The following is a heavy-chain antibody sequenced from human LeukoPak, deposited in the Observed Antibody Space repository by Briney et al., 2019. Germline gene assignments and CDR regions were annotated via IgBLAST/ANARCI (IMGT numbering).Heavy chain of an antibody. J-gene: IGHJ4*02. CDR3: ARAIDYGYPGGY. D-gene: IGHD4-17*01. CDR2: IKQDGTDK. CDR1: GFTFSKFW. V-gene: IGHV3-7*01. Sequence: GGSLRLSCVASGFTFSKFWMSWVRQAPGKGLEWVANIKQDGTDKYYVDSVKGRFTVSRDNAKNSLYLQMNSLRAEDTAVYYCARAIDYGYPGGYWGQGTLVTVSS.